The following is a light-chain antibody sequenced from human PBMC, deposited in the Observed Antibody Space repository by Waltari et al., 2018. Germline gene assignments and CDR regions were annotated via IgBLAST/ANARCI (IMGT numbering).Light chain of an antibody. Sequence: QSVLSQSPSASATPGQRVALSCSGGNSNIGNNPVNWYYHLPGTAPKLLIYSNDHRPSGVPVRFSGSKSGTSASLAISGLQSGDEGDYYCASWDDTLGGILFGGGTRLTVL. CDR2: SND. V-gene: IGLV1-44*01. CDR3: ASWDDTLGGIL. J-gene: IGLJ3*02. CDR1: NSNIGNNP.